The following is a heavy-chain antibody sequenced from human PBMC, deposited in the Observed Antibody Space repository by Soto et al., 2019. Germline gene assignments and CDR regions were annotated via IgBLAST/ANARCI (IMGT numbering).Heavy chain of an antibody. Sequence: SATLSLTCTVSGGSISSGDYYWSWIRQPPGKGLEWIGYIYYSGSTYYNPSLKSRVTISVDTSKNQFSLKLSSVTAADTAVYYCARRPQDCSGGRCYLYFHHWGQGTLVTVS. V-gene: IGHV4-30-4*01. CDR3: ARRPQDCSGGRCYLYFHH. D-gene: IGHD2-15*01. CDR1: GGSISSGDYY. CDR2: IYYSGST. J-gene: IGHJ1*01.